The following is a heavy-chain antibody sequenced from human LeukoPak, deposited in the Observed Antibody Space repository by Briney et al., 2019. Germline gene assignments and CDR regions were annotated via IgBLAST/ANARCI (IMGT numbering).Heavy chain of an antibody. V-gene: IGHV3-21*01. D-gene: IGHD3-16*02. J-gene: IGHJ4*02. CDR3: ASSFKGY. CDR2: ISASSTYI. Sequence: GGSLRLSCAASGFTFSSYPMNWVRQAPGKGLEWVSSISASSTYIYYADSLKGRFTISRDNAKNSLYLQMNSLRAEDTAVYYCASSFKGYWGQGTLVTVSS. CDR1: GFTFSSYP.